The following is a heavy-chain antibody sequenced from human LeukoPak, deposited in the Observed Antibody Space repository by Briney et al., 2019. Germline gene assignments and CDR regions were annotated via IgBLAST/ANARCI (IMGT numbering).Heavy chain of an antibody. Sequence: GGSLRLSCAASGFTFSDYYMSWIRQAPGKGLEWVAVISYDGSNKYYADSVKGRFTISRDNSKNTLYLQMNSLRAEDTAVYYCARDARIQLWFWFDPWGQGALVTVSS. CDR2: ISYDGSNK. D-gene: IGHD5-18*01. J-gene: IGHJ5*02. CDR1: GFTFSDYY. V-gene: IGHV3-30*03. CDR3: ARDARIQLWFWFDP.